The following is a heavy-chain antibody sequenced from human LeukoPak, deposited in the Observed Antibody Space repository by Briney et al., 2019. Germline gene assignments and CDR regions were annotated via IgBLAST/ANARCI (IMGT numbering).Heavy chain of an antibody. CDR3: ARGPRAAADDY. Sequence: ASVKVSCKASGYTFTSYAMHWVRQAPGQRLEWMGWINAGNGNTKYSQKFQGRVTITRDTSASTAYTELSGLTSEDTAVYYCARGPRAAADDYWGQGTLVTVSS. J-gene: IGHJ4*02. CDR2: INAGNGNT. V-gene: IGHV1-3*01. CDR1: GYTFTSYA. D-gene: IGHD6-13*01.